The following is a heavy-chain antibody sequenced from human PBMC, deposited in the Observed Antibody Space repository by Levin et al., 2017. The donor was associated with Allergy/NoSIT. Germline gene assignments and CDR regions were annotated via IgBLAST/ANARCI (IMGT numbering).Heavy chain of an antibody. Sequence: GGSLRLSCAASGFTFSSYSMNWVRQAPGKGLEWVSYISSSSSTIYYADSVKGRFTISRDNAKNSLYLQMNSLRDEDTAVYYCARDSAPFGVVTLYYYYYGMDVWGQGTTVTVSS. CDR1: GFTFSSYS. J-gene: IGHJ6*02. CDR3: ARDSAPFGVVTLYYYYYGMDV. CDR2: ISSSSSTI. D-gene: IGHD3-3*01. V-gene: IGHV3-48*02.